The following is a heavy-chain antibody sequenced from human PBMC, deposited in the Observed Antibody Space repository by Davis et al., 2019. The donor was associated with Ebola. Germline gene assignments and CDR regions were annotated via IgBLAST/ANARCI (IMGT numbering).Heavy chain of an antibody. CDR1: GGTFRGYA. CDR3: ARDGQDFWCC. CDR2: IIPVHGIT. J-gene: IGHJ4*02. Sequence: SVKVSCKASGGTFRGYAISWVRQAPGEGLEWMGGIIPVHGITNYGQKFHGRVTITADESMGTAYMELSSLRSDDTAVYYCARDGQDFWCCWGQGTLVTVSS. D-gene: IGHD3-3*01. V-gene: IGHV1-69*10.